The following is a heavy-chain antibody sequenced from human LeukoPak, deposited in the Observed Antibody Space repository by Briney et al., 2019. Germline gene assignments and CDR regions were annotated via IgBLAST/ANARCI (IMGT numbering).Heavy chain of an antibody. V-gene: IGHV1-69*13. CDR3: ARSSDYYDVSGYHHY. CDR1: GGTFSTYA. Sequence: ASVKVSCKASGGTFSTYAISWVRQAPGQGLEWMGGIIPIFGTANYAQKFQGRVTITADESTSTAYMELSSLRSEDTAVYYCARSSDYYDVSGYHHYWGQGTLVTVSS. D-gene: IGHD3-22*01. J-gene: IGHJ4*02. CDR2: IIPIFGTA.